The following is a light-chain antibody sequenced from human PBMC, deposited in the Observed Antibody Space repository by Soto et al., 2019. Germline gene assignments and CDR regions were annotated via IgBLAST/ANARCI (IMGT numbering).Light chain of an antibody. CDR1: SSDVGAYDY. CDR3: SSFANTNNFV. Sequence: QSVLTQPPSASGSPGQSVTISCTGTSSDVGAYDYVSWYQQHPGEAPKLMIYEVTKRPSGVPDRFSGSKSANTASLTVSGLQAEDEADYYCSSFANTNNFVFG. J-gene: IGLJ1*01. CDR2: EVT. V-gene: IGLV2-8*01.